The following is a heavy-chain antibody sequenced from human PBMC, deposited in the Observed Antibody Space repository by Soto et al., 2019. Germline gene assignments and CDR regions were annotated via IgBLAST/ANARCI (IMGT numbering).Heavy chain of an antibody. CDR3: AKYTHYSDRSAYHPPYYYDF. CDR2: ISGSSSHV. J-gene: IGHJ4*02. V-gene: IGHV3-21*01. Sequence: GGSLRLSCKASGFIFSEYSMSWVRQAPGKGLEWVSSISGSSSHVYYADSLKGRFTISRDNAKNSLYLQMSGLRAEDAAVYFCAKYTHYSDRSAYHPPYYYDFWGQGILVTVSS. D-gene: IGHD3-22*01. CDR1: GFIFSEYS.